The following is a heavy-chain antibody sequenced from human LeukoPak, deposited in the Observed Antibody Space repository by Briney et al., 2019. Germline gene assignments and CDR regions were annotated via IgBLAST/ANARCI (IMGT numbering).Heavy chain of an antibody. CDR3: ARGRVGTMKTPFDY. CDR2: IYTSGST. D-gene: IGHD2-2*01. Sequence: SQTLSLTCTVSGGSISSGSYYWSWIRQPAGKGLEWIRHIYTSGSTNYNPSLKSRVTISVDTSKNQFSLKLSSVTAADTAVYYCARGRVGTMKTPFDYWGQGTLVTVSS. J-gene: IGHJ4*02. V-gene: IGHV4-61*09. CDR1: GGSISSGSYY.